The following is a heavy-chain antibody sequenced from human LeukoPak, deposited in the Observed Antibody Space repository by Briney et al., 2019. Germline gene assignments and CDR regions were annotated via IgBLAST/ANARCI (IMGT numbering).Heavy chain of an antibody. CDR1: GFTFSSYA. J-gene: IGHJ6*02. CDR3: AKADYDFWSGVDYYYYGMDV. Sequence: PGGSLRLSCAASGFTFSSYAMSWVRQAPGKGLEWVSAISGSGGSTYYADSVKGRFTISRDNSKNTLYLQMNSLRAEDTAVYYCAKADYDFWSGVDYYYYGMDVWGQGTTVTVSS. CDR2: ISGSGGST. V-gene: IGHV3-23*01. D-gene: IGHD3-3*01.